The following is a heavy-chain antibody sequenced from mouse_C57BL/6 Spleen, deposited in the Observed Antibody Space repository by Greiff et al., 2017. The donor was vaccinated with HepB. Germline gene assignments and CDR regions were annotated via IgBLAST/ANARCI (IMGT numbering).Heavy chain of an antibody. CDR3: ASLNGNYAMDY. CDR1: GFTFSDYG. D-gene: IGHD2-1*01. Sequence: DVMLVESGGGLVKPGGSLKLSCAASGFTFSDYGMHWVRQAPEKGLEWVAYISSGSSTIYYADTVKGRFTISRDNAKNTLFLQMTSLRSEDTAMYYCASLNGNYAMDYWGQGTSVTVSS. CDR2: ISSGSSTI. V-gene: IGHV5-17*01. J-gene: IGHJ4*01.